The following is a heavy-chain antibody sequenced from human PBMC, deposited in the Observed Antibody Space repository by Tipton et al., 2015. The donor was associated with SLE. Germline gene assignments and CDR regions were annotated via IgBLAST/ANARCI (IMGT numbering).Heavy chain of an antibody. J-gene: IGHJ5*01. D-gene: IGHD6-19*01. Sequence: QSGAEVKKPGASVKISCEASGNTFSSDYINWVRQAPGQGLEWIGIINPSGESTNSARKLQDRVILTRDTATSTDYMELRSLRSEATAVYSCARGAATQWLFNWSDWWGKGSLLTVSS. CDR2: INPSGEST. CDR1: GNTFSSDY. CDR3: ARGAATQWLFNWSDW. V-gene: IGHV1-46*04.